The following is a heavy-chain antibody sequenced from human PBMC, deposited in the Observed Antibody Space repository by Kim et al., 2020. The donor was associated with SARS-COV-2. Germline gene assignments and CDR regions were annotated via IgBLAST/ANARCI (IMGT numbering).Heavy chain of an antibody. CDR3: TREEKGVVSADY. V-gene: IGHV3-49*03. CDR1: GFTFGDYA. J-gene: IGHJ4*02. D-gene: IGHD2-15*01. CDR2: IRSKAYGGTT. Sequence: GGSLRLSCTASGFTFGDYAMSWLRQAPGKGLEGVGFIRSKAYGGTTEYAASVKGRFTISRDDSKSIAYLQMNSLKTEDTAVYYCTREEKGVVSADYWGQGTLVTVSS.